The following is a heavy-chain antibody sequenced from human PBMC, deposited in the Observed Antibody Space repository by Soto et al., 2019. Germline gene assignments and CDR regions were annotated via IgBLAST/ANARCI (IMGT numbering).Heavy chain of an antibody. CDR3: ACTRIAVALYYFDY. V-gene: IGHV1-18*01. Sequence: ASVKVSCKASGYTFTSYGISWVRQAPGQGLEWMGWISAYNGNTNYAQKLQGRVTMTTDTSTSTAYMELRSLRSDDTAVYYCACTRIAVALYYFDYWGQGTLVTVSS. D-gene: IGHD6-19*01. CDR1: GYTFTSYG. CDR2: ISAYNGNT. J-gene: IGHJ4*02.